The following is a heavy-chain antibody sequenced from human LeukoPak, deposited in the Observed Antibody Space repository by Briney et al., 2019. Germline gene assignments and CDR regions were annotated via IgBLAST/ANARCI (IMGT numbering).Heavy chain of an antibody. D-gene: IGHD6-6*01. CDR1: GFTFSNAW. Sequence: GGSLRLSCAASGFTFSNAWMSWVRQAPGKGLEWVGRIKSKTDGGTTDYAAPVKGRFTISRDDSKNTLYLQMNSLKTEDTAVYYCTTDLWQLTHNWFDPWGQGTLVTVSS. CDR3: TTDLWQLTHNWFDP. J-gene: IGHJ5*02. V-gene: IGHV3-15*01. CDR2: IKSKTDGGTT.